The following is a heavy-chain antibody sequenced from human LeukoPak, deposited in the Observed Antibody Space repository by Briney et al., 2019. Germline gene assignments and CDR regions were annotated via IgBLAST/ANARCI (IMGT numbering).Heavy chain of an antibody. Sequence: PSETLSLTCTVSGGSISSYYWSWIRQPPGKGLEWIGFIDSSGSTNYNPSLKSRVTISVDTSKNQFSLKLSSVTAADTAVYYCARIKVGANVDYWGQGTLVTVSS. CDR1: GGSISSYY. CDR2: IDSSGST. V-gene: IGHV4-59*01. CDR3: ARIKVGANVDY. J-gene: IGHJ4*02. D-gene: IGHD1-26*01.